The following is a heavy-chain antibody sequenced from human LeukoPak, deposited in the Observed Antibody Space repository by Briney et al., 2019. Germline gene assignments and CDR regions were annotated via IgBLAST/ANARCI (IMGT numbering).Heavy chain of an antibody. V-gene: IGHV4-4*02. Sequence: PSETLSLTCAVSGASISSSNWWSWVRQPPGKGLEWIGEIYHSGKTNYNPSLKSRVTISVDKSKNQFSLNLSSVTAADTAVYYCARAKYYYYYYMDVWGKGTTVTVSS. J-gene: IGHJ6*03. CDR1: GASISSSNW. CDR2: IYHSGKT. CDR3: ARAKYYYYYYMDV.